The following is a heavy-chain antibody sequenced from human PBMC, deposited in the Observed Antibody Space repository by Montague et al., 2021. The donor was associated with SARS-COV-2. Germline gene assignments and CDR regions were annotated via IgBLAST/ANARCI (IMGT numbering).Heavy chain of an antibody. CDR3: ARISAWYSSGWSAFDY. CDR1: GFSLSTSGMC. CDR2: IDWDDDK. Sequence: PALVKPTQTLTLTCTFSGFSLSTSGMCVSWIRQPPGKALEWLALIDWDDDKYYSTSLKTRLTFSKDTSKNQVVLTMTNMDPVDTATYYCARISAWYSSGWSAFDYGGQGTLVTVSS. D-gene: IGHD6-19*01. J-gene: IGHJ4*02. V-gene: IGHV2-70*01.